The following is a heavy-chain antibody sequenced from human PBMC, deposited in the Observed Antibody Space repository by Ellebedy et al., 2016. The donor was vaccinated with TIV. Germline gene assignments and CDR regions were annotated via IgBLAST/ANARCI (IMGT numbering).Heavy chain of an antibody. CDR3: ATVMTTVTNDAFHI. Sequence: AASVKVSCKVSGYTLTELSMHWVRQAPGKGLEWMGGFDPEDGETIYAQKFQGRVTMTEDTSTDPAYMELSSLRSEDTAVYYCATVMTTVTNDAFHIWGQGTMVTVSS. D-gene: IGHD4-17*01. CDR2: FDPEDGET. V-gene: IGHV1-24*01. J-gene: IGHJ3*02. CDR1: GYTLTELS.